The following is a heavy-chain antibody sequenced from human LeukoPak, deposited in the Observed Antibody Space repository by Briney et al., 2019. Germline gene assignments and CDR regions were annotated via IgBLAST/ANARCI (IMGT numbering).Heavy chain of an antibody. J-gene: IGHJ4*02. Sequence: EASVKVSCKASGGTFSSYAISWVRQAPGQGLEWMGGTIPIFGTANYAQKFQGRVTITADESTSTAYMELSSLRSEDTAVYYCARVAGTMVFDYWGQGTLVTVSS. CDR1: GGTFSSYA. CDR2: TIPIFGTA. V-gene: IGHV1-69*13. CDR3: ARVAGTMVFDY. D-gene: IGHD6-19*01.